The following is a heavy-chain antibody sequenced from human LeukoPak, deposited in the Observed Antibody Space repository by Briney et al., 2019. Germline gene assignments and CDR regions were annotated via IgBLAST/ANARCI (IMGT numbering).Heavy chain of an antibody. V-gene: IGHV1-46*02. CDR1: GYTFNTYY. Sequence: ASVKVSCKASGYTFNTYYIHWVRQAPGQGLEWMGIIIPSGGSTTYAQNFQGRVTMTRDMSSSTVYLELSSLRSEDTAMHYCAREGGYPPYFDYWGQGTLVTVSS. CDR3: AREGGYPPYFDY. J-gene: IGHJ4*02. CDR2: IIPSGGST. D-gene: IGHD5-12*01.